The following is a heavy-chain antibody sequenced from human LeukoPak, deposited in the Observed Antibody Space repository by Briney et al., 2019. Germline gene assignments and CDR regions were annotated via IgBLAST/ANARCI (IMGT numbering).Heavy chain of an antibody. Sequence: SETLSLTCTVSGASITSYYWSWIRQPPGKGLEWIGYIYYSGSTTYKPSLKSRVTISVDTSKNQFSLKLSSVTAADTAVYYCARLSIVGATNFDYWGQGTLVTVSS. V-gene: IGHV4-59*08. CDR3: ARLSIVGATNFDY. D-gene: IGHD1-26*01. J-gene: IGHJ4*02. CDR1: GASITSYY. CDR2: IYYSGST.